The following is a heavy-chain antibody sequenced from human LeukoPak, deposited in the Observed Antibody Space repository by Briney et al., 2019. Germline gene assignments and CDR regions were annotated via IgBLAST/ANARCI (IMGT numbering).Heavy chain of an antibody. D-gene: IGHD3-3*01. CDR1: GFIVSSYS. V-gene: IGHV3-23*01. J-gene: IGHJ4*02. CDR2: IRASSGGDT. CDR3: ARNGMYWRDFDY. Sequence: GGSLRLSCEASGFIVSSYSMTWVRQAPGKGLEWVSAIRASSGGDTYYADSVKGRFTISRDNSKNTLDLQMNSLRAEDTAVYYCARNGMYWRDFDYWGQGTLVTVSS.